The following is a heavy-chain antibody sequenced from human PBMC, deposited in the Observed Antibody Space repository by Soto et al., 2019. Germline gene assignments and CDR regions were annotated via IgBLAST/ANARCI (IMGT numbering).Heavy chain of an antibody. CDR3: AKSYDFWSGYSISYYYSYGMDV. D-gene: IGHD3-3*01. V-gene: IGHV3-23*01. CDR1: GFTFSSYA. J-gene: IGHJ6*02. CDR2: ISGSGGST. Sequence: EVQLLESGGGLVQPGGSLRLSCAASGFTFSSYAMSWVRQAPGKGLEWVSAISGSGGSTYYADSVKGRFTISRDNSKNTLYLQMNSLRAEDTAVYYCAKSYDFWSGYSISYYYSYGMDVWGQGTTVTVSS.